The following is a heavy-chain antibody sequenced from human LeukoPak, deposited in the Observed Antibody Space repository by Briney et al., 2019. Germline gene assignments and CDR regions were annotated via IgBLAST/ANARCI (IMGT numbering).Heavy chain of an antibody. V-gene: IGHV3-48*02. J-gene: IGHJ6*02. Sequence: GSLRLSCAASGFTFSSYSMNWVRQAPGKGLEWVSYISSSSSTIYYADSVKGRFTISRDNAKNSLYLQMNSLRDEDTAVYYCARDHVPEKYCSGGSCYSGSYYYYGMDVWGQGTTVTVSS. CDR1: GFTFSSYS. D-gene: IGHD2-15*01. CDR3: ARDHVPEKYCSGGSCYSGSYYYYGMDV. CDR2: ISSSSSTI.